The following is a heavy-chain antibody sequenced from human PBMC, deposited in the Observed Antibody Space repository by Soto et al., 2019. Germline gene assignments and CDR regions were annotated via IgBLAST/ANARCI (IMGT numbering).Heavy chain of an antibody. CDR2: IYYSGST. V-gene: IGHV4-39*01. CDR3: ARLLGYCSGGSCSTDAFDI. J-gene: IGHJ3*02. Sequence: QLQLQESGPGLVKPSETLSLTCTVSGGSISSSSYYWGWIRQPPGKGLEWIGSIYYSGSTYYNPSLKRRVTISVDTSKNQFSLKLSSVTAADTAVYYCARLLGYCSGGSCSTDAFDIWGQGTMVTVSS. D-gene: IGHD2-15*01. CDR1: GGSISSSSYY.